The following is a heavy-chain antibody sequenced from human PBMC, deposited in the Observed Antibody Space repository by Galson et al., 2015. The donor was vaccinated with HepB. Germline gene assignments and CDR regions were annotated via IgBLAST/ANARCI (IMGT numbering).Heavy chain of an antibody. Sequence: QSGAEVKKPGESLKISCKGSGYSFTSYWIGWVRQMPGKGLEWMGIIYPGDSDTRYSPSFQGQVTISADKSISTAYLQWSSLKASDTAMYYCARPYYYDSSGYHMSRDAFDIWGQGTMVTVSS. CDR3: ARPYYYDSSGYHMSRDAFDI. V-gene: IGHV5-51*01. D-gene: IGHD3-22*01. CDR2: IYPGDSDT. J-gene: IGHJ3*02. CDR1: GYSFTSYW.